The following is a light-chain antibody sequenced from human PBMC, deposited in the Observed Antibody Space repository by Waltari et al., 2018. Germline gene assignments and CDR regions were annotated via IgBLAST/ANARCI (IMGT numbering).Light chain of an antibody. V-gene: IGLV3-1*01. CDR2: QDD. J-gene: IGLJ2*01. CDR3: QAWDNSTVV. Sequence: SYELTQPPSVSVSPGQTASIPCSGDKLGGTYASWYQQKPGQSPVLVIYQDDKRPSGIPERFSGSNSGDTATLTIGGTQATDEADYFCQAWDNSTVVFGGGTKLTVL. CDR1: KLGGTY.